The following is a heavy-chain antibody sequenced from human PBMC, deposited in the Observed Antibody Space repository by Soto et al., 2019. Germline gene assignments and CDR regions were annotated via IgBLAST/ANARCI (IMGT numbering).Heavy chain of an antibody. V-gene: IGHV1-8*01. CDR3: ARVPYYYDSSGYSNWFDP. CDR1: GYTFTNYD. Sequence: QVQLVQSGAEVKKPGASVKVSCKASGYTFTNYDINWVRQATGQGLEWMGWMNPNNGNTGYAQKFQGRVTMTRNTSISTAYMVLSSLRSEDTAVYYCARVPYYYDSSGYSNWFDPWGQGTLVTVSS. D-gene: IGHD3-22*01. J-gene: IGHJ5*02. CDR2: MNPNNGNT.